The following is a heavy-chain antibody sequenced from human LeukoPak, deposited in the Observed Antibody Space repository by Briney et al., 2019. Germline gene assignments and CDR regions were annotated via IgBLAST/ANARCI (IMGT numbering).Heavy chain of an antibody. CDR3: ARSYYYDSSGYSFDY. CDR1: GGSISSYY. Sequence: SETLSLTCTVSGGSISSYYWSWIRQPPGKGLEWTGYIYYSGSTNYNPSLKSRVTISVDTSKNQFSLKLSSVTAADTAVYYCARSYYYDSSGYSFDYWGQGTLVTVSS. CDR2: IYYSGST. J-gene: IGHJ4*02. D-gene: IGHD3-22*01. V-gene: IGHV4-59*01.